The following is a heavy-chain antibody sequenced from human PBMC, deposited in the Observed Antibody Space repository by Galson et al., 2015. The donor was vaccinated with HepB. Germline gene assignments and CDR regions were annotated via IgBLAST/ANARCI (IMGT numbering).Heavy chain of an antibody. D-gene: IGHD3-22*01. Sequence: SLRLSCAASGFTFSSYGMHWVRQAPGKGLEWVAFISYDGSNKYYADSVKGRFTISRDNSKNTLYLQMNSLRAEDTAVYYCAKVSFEGAYYYDSSGYYRRTYYGMDVWGQGTTVTVSS. CDR1: GFTFSSYG. V-gene: IGHV3-30*18. CDR3: AKVSFEGAYYYDSSGYYRRTYYGMDV. CDR2: ISYDGSNK. J-gene: IGHJ6*02.